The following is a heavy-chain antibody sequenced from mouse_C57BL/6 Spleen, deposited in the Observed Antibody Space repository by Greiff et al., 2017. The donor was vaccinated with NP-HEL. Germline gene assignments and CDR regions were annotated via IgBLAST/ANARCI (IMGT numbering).Heavy chain of an antibody. CDR3: AKRDGCYYAMDY. CDR1: GYTFTSYW. J-gene: IGHJ4*01. CDR2: IYPSDSET. Sequence: VQLQQPGAELVRPGSSVKLSCKASGYTFTSYWMDWVKQRPGQGLEWIGHIYPSDSETHYNQKFKDKATLTVDKSSSTAYMQLSSLTSEDSAVYYCAKRDGCYYAMDYWGQGTSVTVSS. V-gene: IGHV1-61*01. D-gene: IGHD2-3*01.